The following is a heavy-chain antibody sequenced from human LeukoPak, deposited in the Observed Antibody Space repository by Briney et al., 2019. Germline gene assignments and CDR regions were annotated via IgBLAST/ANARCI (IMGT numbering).Heavy chain of an antibody. Sequence: SVKVSCKASGGTFSSYAISWVRQAPGQGLEWIGGIIPIFGTANYAQKFQGRVTITADESTSTAYMELSSLRSEDTAVYYCARDRFSALTYDFWSGYYRWFDPWGQGTLVTVSS. D-gene: IGHD3-3*01. V-gene: IGHV1-69*13. CDR3: ARDRFSALTYDFWSGYYRWFDP. CDR2: IIPIFGTA. J-gene: IGHJ5*02. CDR1: GGTFSSYA.